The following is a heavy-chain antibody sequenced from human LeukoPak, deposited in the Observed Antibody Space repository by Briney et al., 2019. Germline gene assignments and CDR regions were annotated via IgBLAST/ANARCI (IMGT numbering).Heavy chain of an antibody. CDR1: GYRFSSYW. CDR2: MYPGDSDT. CDR3: ARDYGSGSGNWFAA. V-gene: IGHV5-51*01. Sequence: GESLKISCQGSGYRFSSYWIGWVRQMPGKGLEWMGTMYPGDSDTRYSPSFQGQVTMSVDKSITTAYLEWSGLKASDTAMYYCARDYGSGSGNWFAAWGPGTLVTVSS. D-gene: IGHD3-10*01. J-gene: IGHJ5*02.